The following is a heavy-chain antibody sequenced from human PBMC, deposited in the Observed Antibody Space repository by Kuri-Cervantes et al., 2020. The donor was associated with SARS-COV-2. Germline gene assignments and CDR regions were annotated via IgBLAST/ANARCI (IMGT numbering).Heavy chain of an antibody. V-gene: IGHV3-30*04. CDR1: GFSFGTYP. Sequence: GESLKISCGASGFSFGTYPMHWVRQAPGKGLEWVALISDDETNKYYTDSVKGRFTISRDNSKNTLYLQMNSLRPEDTAVYYCARDLRHLYYYYYMDVWGKGTTVTVSS. CDR2: ISDDETNK. CDR3: ARDLRHLYYYYYMDV. J-gene: IGHJ6*03.